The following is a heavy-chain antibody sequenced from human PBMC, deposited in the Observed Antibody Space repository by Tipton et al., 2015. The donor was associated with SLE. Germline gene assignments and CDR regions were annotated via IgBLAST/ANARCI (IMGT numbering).Heavy chain of an antibody. Sequence: TLSLTCTVSGGSISSGSYYWSWIRQPAGKGLEWIGYIYTSGSTNYNPSLKSRVTISVDTSKNQFSLKLSSVTAADTAVYYCARVPGYYDSSGYCYWGQGTLVTVSS. J-gene: IGHJ4*02. D-gene: IGHD3-22*01. V-gene: IGHV4-61*09. CDR1: GGSISSGSYY. CDR3: ARVPGYYDSSGYCY. CDR2: IYTSGST.